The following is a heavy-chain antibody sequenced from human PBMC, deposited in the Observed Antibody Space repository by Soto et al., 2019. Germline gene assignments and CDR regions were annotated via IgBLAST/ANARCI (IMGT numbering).Heavy chain of an antibody. Sequence: QVQLQESGPGLVKPSETLSLTCTVSGGSISSYYWSWIRQPPGKGLEWIGYIYYSGSTNYNPSLKSRVTISVDTSKNQFSVKLSSVTAADTAVYYCASGLGWLVSYWGQGTLVTVSS. CDR1: GGSISSYY. CDR2: IYYSGST. J-gene: IGHJ4*02. CDR3: ASGLGWLVSY. V-gene: IGHV4-59*01. D-gene: IGHD6-19*01.